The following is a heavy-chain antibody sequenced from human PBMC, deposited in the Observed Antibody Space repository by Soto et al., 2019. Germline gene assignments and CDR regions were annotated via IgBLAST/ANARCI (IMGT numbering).Heavy chain of an antibody. CDR2: ISPSDSYT. V-gene: IGHV5-10-1*01. Sequence: GESLKISCKGSGYSFSSYWITWVRQKPGEALEWLGRISPSDSYTDYSPTFQGHVSISTDKYTNTVYLEWNSLKASDTAMYYCARRIYNGYEIFDYWGQGTLVTVSS. D-gene: IGHD5-12*01. J-gene: IGHJ4*02. CDR1: GYSFSSYW. CDR3: ARRIYNGYEIFDY.